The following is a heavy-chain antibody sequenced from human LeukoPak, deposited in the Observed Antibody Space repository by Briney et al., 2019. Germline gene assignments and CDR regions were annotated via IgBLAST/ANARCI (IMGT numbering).Heavy chain of an antibody. CDR2: IYYSGNT. D-gene: IGHD3-10*01. Sequence: SETLSLTCSVSGGSISSYYWNWIRQSPGKGLEWIGYIYYSGNTNYNPSLKSRVTISVDTSKDQFSLKLSSVTAADTAVYYCAENGGYYYGSGNWFDPWGQGTLVTVSS. V-gene: IGHV4-59*01. CDR3: AENGGYYYGSGNWFDP. J-gene: IGHJ5*02. CDR1: GGSISSYY.